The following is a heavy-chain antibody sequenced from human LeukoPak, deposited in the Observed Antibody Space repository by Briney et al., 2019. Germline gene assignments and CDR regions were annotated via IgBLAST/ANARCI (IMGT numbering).Heavy chain of an antibody. D-gene: IGHD3-10*01. Sequence: GGSLRLSYAASGFTFSNYAMHWVRQAPGKGLEWVALISYDGSDKYYADSVKGRFTISRDNSKNTLYLQMNSLRAEDTAVYYCARTYGSGTMYYFDYWGQGTLVTVSS. J-gene: IGHJ4*02. CDR3: ARTYGSGTMYYFDY. CDR1: GFTFSNYA. V-gene: IGHV3-30*04. CDR2: ISYDGSDK.